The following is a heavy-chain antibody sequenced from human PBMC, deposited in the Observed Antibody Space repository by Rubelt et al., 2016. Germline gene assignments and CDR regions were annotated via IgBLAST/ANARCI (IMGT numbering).Heavy chain of an antibody. J-gene: IGHJ4*02. V-gene: IGHV3-21*01. CDR2: ISRSSDYI. D-gene: IGHD1-26*01. Sequence: EVQLVESGGGLVKPGGSLRLSFAASGFTFRTYNMTWVRQAPGKGLEWVSAISRSSDYIFYGDSVRGRFTISRDNAKNSLYLQMNSLRAEDTAVYYCARVNWEESYPRSDYWGQGTLVTVSS. CDR1: GFTFRTYN. CDR3: ARVNWEESYPRSDY.